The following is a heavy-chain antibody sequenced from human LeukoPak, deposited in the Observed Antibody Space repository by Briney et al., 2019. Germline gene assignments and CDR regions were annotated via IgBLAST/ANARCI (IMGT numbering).Heavy chain of an antibody. V-gene: IGHV4-39*07. CDR3: ARARWQQLDKPFDY. CDR2: IYYSGST. J-gene: IGHJ4*02. CDR1: GGSFSSSSYY. D-gene: IGHD6-13*01. Sequence: PSETRSLTCTVSGGSFSSSSYYWGWIRQPPGKGLEWIGSIYYSGSTYYNPSLKSRVTISVDTSKNQFSLKLSSVTAADTAVYYCARARWQQLDKPFDYWGQGTLVTVSS.